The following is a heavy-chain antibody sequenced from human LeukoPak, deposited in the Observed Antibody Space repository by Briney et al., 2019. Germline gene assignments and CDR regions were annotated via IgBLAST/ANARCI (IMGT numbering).Heavy chain of an antibody. Sequence: QPGGSLRLSCAASGFTFSSYAMSWVRQAPGKGLEWVSAISGSGGSTYHADSVKGRFTISRDNSKNTLYLQMNSLRAEDTAVYYCANLGSPWATNYYYGMDVWGQGTTVTVSS. D-gene: IGHD1-1*01. CDR2: ISGSGGST. CDR1: GFTFSSYA. V-gene: IGHV3-23*01. J-gene: IGHJ6*02. CDR3: ANLGSPWATNYYYGMDV.